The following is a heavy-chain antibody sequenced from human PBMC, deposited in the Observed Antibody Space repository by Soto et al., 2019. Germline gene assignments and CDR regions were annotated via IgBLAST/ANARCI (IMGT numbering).Heavy chain of an antibody. Sequence: SLKVSCKTSGFTFRSSAVQWVRQARGQRLEWIGWLVVGTGNTNYAQKFQQRVTISSDRSTNTVSMELSSLTSEDTAVYYCATGAYCSGGSCSDYYYYYYGMDLWGQGTTVTVSS. CDR2: LVVGTGNT. J-gene: IGHJ6*02. CDR1: GFTFRSSA. V-gene: IGHV1-58*01. CDR3: ATGAYCSGGSCSDYYYYYYGMDL. D-gene: IGHD2-15*01.